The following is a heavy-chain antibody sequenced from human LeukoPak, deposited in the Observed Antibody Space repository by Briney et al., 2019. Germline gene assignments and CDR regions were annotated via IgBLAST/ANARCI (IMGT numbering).Heavy chain of an antibody. D-gene: IGHD6-13*01. CDR1: GYTFTSHD. Sequence: ASVKVSCKASGYTFTSHDINWVRQATGQGLEWMGWMNPNSGNAGYAQKFQGRVAMTRDTSISTAYMELSSLRSEDTAVYYCARGLAAAGTYYFDYWDQGTLVTVSS. CDR3: ARGLAAAGTYYFDY. CDR2: MNPNSGNA. V-gene: IGHV1-8*01. J-gene: IGHJ4*02.